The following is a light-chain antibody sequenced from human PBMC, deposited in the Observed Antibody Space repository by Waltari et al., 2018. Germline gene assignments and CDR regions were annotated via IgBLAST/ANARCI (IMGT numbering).Light chain of an antibody. CDR2: YDS. CDR1: NFATRR. V-gene: IGLV3-21*04. J-gene: IGLJ3*02. Sequence: SYVLTQPPSVSVAPGKTATITCGGNNFATRRVPWYQQKPGQAPVLVIYYDSDRPSGIPERFSGSNSGNTATLTISRVEAGDEADYYCQVWDTNYDQGVFGGGTKLTVL. CDR3: QVWDTNYDQGV.